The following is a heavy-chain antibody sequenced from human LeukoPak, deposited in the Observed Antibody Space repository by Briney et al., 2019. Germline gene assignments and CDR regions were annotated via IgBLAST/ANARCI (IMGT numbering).Heavy chain of an antibody. CDR2: MHSSGST. CDR3: ARDIRMVGATLYFDY. V-gene: IGHV4-59*01. CDR1: GASTTNYY. D-gene: IGHD1-26*01. Sequence: SETLSLTCTVSGASTTNYYWGWVRQFPGKELEWIVYMHSSGSTNYNLSLKSRVTMSIDTSKNQFSLNLRSVTAADTAVYYCARDIRMVGATLYFDYWGQGLLVTVSS. J-gene: IGHJ4*02.